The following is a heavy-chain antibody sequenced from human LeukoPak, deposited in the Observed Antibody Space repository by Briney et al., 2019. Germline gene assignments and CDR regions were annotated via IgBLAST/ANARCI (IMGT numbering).Heavy chain of an antibody. J-gene: IGHJ4*02. CDR2: ISGSGGST. D-gene: IGHD3-22*01. V-gene: IGHV3-23*01. Sequence: GGSLRLSCAASGFTFRSYAMSWVRQAPGKGLEWVSAISGSGGSTYYADSVKGRFTISRENSKNTLYLQMNSLRAEDTAVYYCAKPYSSGYWYYFDYWGQGTLVTVSS. CDR3: AKPYSSGYWYYFDY. CDR1: GFTFRSYA.